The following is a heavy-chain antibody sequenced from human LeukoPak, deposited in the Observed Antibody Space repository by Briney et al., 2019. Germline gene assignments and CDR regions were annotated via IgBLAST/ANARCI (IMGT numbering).Heavy chain of an antibody. D-gene: IGHD5-18*01. CDR3: AKDTSSYGYAPFDY. V-gene: IGHV3-7*03. J-gene: IGHJ4*02. CDR2: IKQDGSEK. CDR1: GFTFSSYW. Sequence: PGGSLRLSCAASGFTFSSYWMSWVRQAPGKGLEWVANIKQDGSEKYYVDSVKGRFTISRDNAKNSLYLQMNSLRAEDTAVYYCAKDTSSYGYAPFDYWGQGTLVTVSS.